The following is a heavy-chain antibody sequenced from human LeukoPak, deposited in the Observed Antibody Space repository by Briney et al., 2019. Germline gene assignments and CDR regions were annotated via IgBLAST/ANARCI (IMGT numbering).Heavy chain of an antibody. Sequence: GGSLRLSCTASGFIFSGSWMAWIRQAPGKGLEWVAIIKKDGSEEYYVDSMKGRFTISRDNAKNSLFLQMNSLRAEDTAIYYCTTDTWYSAGHWGQGTLVTVSS. CDR2: IKKDGSEE. CDR1: GFIFSGSW. J-gene: IGHJ4*02. D-gene: IGHD2-15*01. V-gene: IGHV3-7*03. CDR3: TTDTWYSAGH.